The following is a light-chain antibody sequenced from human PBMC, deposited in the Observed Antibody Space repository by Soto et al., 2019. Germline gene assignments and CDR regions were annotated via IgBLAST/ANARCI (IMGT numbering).Light chain of an antibody. V-gene: IGKV3D-20*02. Sequence: EIVLTQSPCTLSLSPGERATLSCWASQSVSNRYLAWYQQKPGQAPRLLIYGASSRATGIPDRFSGSGSGTDFTLTISRLEPEDFAVYYCQQRSNWPITFGQGTRLEIK. CDR2: GAS. CDR3: QQRSNWPIT. CDR1: QSVSNRY. J-gene: IGKJ5*01.